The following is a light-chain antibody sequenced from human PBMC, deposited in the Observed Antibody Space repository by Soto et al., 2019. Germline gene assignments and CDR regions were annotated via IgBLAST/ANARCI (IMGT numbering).Light chain of an antibody. CDR3: SSYTSSNTLV. CDR1: SSDIGRYNY. Sequence: QSALTQPASVSGSPGQSITISCTGTSSDIGRYNYVSWYQHHPGKAPKLMIYDVSNRPSGVSYRFSGSKSGDTASLTISGLQAEDEADYYCSSYTSSNTLVFGTGTKVTVL. V-gene: IGLV2-14*03. J-gene: IGLJ1*01. CDR2: DVS.